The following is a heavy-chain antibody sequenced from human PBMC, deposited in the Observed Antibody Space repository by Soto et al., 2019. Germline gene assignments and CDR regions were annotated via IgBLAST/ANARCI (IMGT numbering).Heavy chain of an antibody. CDR1: GFTFSSYE. Sequence: GGSLRLSCAASGFTFSSYEMNWVRQAPGKGLEWVSYISSSGSTIYYADSVKGRFTISRDNAKNSLYLQMNSLRAEDTAVYYCARDQTTVGSEGGGCMDVWGQGTTVTVSS. J-gene: IGHJ6*02. D-gene: IGHD4-4*01. V-gene: IGHV3-48*03. CDR3: ARDQTTVGSEGGGCMDV. CDR2: ISSSGSTI.